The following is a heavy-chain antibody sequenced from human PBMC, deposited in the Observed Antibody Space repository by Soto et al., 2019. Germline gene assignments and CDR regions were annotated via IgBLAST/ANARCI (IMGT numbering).Heavy chain of an antibody. J-gene: IGHJ3*02. CDR3: ARSTSMHAFDI. CDR1: GGSISGYY. V-gene: IGHV4-59*12. Sequence: PSETLSLTCTVSGGSISGYYWGWIRQSPGKGLEWIGYIYYSGSTHYNPSLKSRVTISLDTSQNQFSLKLTSVTAADTAVYYCARSTSMHAFDIWGQGTMVTVSS. CDR2: IYYSGST.